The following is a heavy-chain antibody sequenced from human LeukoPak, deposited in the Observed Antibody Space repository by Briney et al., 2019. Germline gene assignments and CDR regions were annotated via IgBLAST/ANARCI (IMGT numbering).Heavy chain of an antibody. J-gene: IGHJ5*02. V-gene: IGHV3-7*04. CDR1: GXTFSSFW. CDR3: ARVVTWFDP. CDR2: IKEDGSML. Sequence: PGGSLRLSCAASGXTFSSFWMSWVRQAPGKGLEWVAHIKEDGSMLSYVDSVKGRFTISRDNAKNSVYLQMNSLRAEDTAVYCCARVVTWFDPWGQGSLVTISS.